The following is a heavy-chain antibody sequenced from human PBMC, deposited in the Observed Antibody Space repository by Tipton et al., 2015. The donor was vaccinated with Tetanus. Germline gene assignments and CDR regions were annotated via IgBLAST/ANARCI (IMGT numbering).Heavy chain of an antibody. CDR2: IYYSGAT. J-gene: IGHJ4*02. CDR1: GDSITNSY. D-gene: IGHD6-6*01. CDR3: ATSKGGAARPRFDY. V-gene: IGHV4-59*01. Sequence: TLSLTCTVSGDSITNSYWTWIRQPPGKGLEWIGYIYYSGATNYNPSLKSRVTIAVDTSKNQLSLKMRYVTAADTAVYYCATSKGGAARPRFDYWGQGTLVTVSS.